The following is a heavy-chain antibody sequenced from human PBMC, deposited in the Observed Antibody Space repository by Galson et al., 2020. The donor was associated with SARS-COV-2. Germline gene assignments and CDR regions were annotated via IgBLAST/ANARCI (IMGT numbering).Heavy chain of an antibody. Sequence: GGSLRLSCEASGFTFSSSAMSWVRQAPGKGLEWVSEIRGSGGTTYYADSVKGRFTISRDTSKNTLYLQMNSLRAEDTAIYYCAKEVLVTGRTDEYFQHWGQGTLVTVSS. D-gene: IGHD3-9*01. CDR3: AKEVLVTGRTDEYFQH. V-gene: IGHV3-23*01. J-gene: IGHJ1*01. CDR2: IRGSGGTT. CDR1: GFTFSSSA.